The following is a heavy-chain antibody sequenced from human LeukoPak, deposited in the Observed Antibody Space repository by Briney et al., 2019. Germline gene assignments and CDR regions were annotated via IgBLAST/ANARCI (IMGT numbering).Heavy chain of an antibody. D-gene: IGHD3-16*01. CDR1: GYTFTRYY. Sequence: ASVKVSCKASGYTFTRYYMHWVRQAPGQGLEWMGIINPSGGSTDYAQKFQGRVNMTRDTSTSTVYMELSRLRSEDTAMYYCARDRELRIMFGGAAWFDPWGQGTLVTVSS. V-gene: IGHV1-46*01. J-gene: IGHJ5*02. CDR2: INPSGGST. CDR3: ARDRELRIMFGGAAWFDP.